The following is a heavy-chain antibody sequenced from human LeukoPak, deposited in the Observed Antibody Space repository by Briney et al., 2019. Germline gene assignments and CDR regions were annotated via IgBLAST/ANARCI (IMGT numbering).Heavy chain of an antibody. CDR2: ISAYNGNT. D-gene: IGHD1-26*01. V-gene: IGHV1-18*01. Sequence: GASVKVSCKASGYTFTGYGISWVRQAPGQGLEWMGWISAYNGNTNYAQKFQGRVTMTTDTSTSTGYMELRSLRSDDTAVYYCARDLKRTVGATTASDYWGQGTLVTVSS. CDR3: ARDLKRTVGATTASDY. J-gene: IGHJ4*02. CDR1: GYTFTGYG.